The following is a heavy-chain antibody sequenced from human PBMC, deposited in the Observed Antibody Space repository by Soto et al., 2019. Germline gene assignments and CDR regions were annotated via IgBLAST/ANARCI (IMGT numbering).Heavy chain of an antibody. CDR1: GFTFSSYD. V-gene: IGHV3-13*01. CDR3: ARGDISGWSAFDV. CDR2: IGTAGDT. Sequence: VQLVESGGNLVQPGGSLRLSCAASGFTFSSYDMHWLRQDTGKGLEWVSAIGTAGDTYYPDSVKGRFTISRENAKNSLELQITSPCAGDTVVYYRARGDISGWSAFDVLGQGTMVTV. D-gene: IGHD6-19*01. J-gene: IGHJ3*01.